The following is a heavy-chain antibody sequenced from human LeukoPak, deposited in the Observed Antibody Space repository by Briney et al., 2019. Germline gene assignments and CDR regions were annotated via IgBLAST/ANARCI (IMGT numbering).Heavy chain of an antibody. J-gene: IGHJ4*02. V-gene: IGHV3-9*01. CDR1: GFIFDDYA. Sequence: GGSLRLSCAASGFIFDDYAMHWVRQAPGKGLEWVSGISWNSGSIGYADSVKGRFTISRNNSKNTLYLQMNSLRVEDTAVYYCAAKWLLRRYWGQGTLVTVSS. CDR2: ISWNSGSI. CDR3: AAKWLLRRY. D-gene: IGHD3-22*01.